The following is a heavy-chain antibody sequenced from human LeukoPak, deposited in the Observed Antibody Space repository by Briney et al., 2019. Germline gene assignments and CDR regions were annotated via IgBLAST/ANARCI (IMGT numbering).Heavy chain of an antibody. V-gene: IGHV3-48*01. D-gene: IGHD6-13*01. J-gene: IGHJ4*02. Sequence: PGGSLRLSCAASGFTFSSYSMNWVRQAPGKGLEWVSYISSSSSTIYYADSVKGRFTISRDDAKNSLYLQMNSLRAEDTAVYYCAKDFLAGSWYYFDYWGQGTLVTVSS. CDR2: ISSSSSTI. CDR1: GFTFSSYS. CDR3: AKDFLAGSWYYFDY.